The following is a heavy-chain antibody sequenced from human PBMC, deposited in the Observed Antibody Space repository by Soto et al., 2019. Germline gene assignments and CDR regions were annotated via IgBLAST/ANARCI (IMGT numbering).Heavy chain of an antibody. CDR2: IYYSGST. J-gene: IGHJ3*02. CDR1: CGSISSYY. CDR3: AGGFGYGDYVGNAFDI. D-gene: IGHD4-17*01. V-gene: IGHV4-59*01. Sequence: PSETLSLTCTVSCGSISSYYWSWIRQPPGKGLEWIGYIYYSGSTNYNPSLKSRVTISVDTSKNQFSLKLSSVTAADTAVYYCAGGFGYGDYVGNAFDIWGQGTMVTVSS.